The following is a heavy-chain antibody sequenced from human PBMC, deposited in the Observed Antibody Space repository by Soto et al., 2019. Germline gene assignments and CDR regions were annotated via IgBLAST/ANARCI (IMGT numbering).Heavy chain of an antibody. Sequence: QVQLVQSGAEVKKPGASVKVSCEASGYPFTNYGISWLRQAPGQGLEWMGWISAYDGDTKYAEKVQGRLTMTIDTSTSTAYMELRSLRSDDAAVYYCARARVIAVAAYFDYWGQGTLVSVSS. J-gene: IGHJ4*02. V-gene: IGHV1-18*01. CDR2: ISAYDGDT. CDR3: ARARVIAVAAYFDY. D-gene: IGHD6-19*01. CDR1: GYPFTNYG.